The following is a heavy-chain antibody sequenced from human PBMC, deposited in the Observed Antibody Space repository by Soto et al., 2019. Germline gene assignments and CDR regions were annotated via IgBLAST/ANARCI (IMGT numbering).Heavy chain of an antibody. J-gene: IGHJ4*01. CDR2: IYIGGST. V-gene: IGHV3-53*01. CDR1: GFTVSNNY. CDR3: AKARGGGGITYNYHFDY. Sequence: PGGSLRLSCAASGFTVSNNYMTWVRQAPGKGLEWVSVIYIGGSTYYADYVKGRFTSSTDNSKNTMYLQKHNLSTEDAAMYYFAKARGGGGITYNYHFDYWGHGTQVTVSS. D-gene: IGHD3-16*01.